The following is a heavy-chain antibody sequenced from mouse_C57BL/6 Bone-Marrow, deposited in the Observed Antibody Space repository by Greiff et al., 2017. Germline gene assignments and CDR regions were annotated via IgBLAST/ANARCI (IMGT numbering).Heavy chain of an antibody. V-gene: IGHV1-72*01. Sequence: QVQLQQPGAELVKPGASVKLSCKASGYTFTSYWMHWVKQRPGRGLEWIGRIDPNSGGTKYNEKFKSKATLTVDKPSSPAYMQLSSLTSEDSAVYYCASCIYYGNSAWFAYWGQGTLVTVSA. D-gene: IGHD2-1*01. CDR3: ASCIYYGNSAWFAY. CDR1: GYTFTSYW. J-gene: IGHJ3*01. CDR2: IDPNSGGT.